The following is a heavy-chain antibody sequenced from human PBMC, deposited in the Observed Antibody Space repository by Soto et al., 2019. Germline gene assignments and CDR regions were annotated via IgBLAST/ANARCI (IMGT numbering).Heavy chain of an antibody. CDR2: ITYNSATV. CDR1: GFIFDDYA. V-gene: IGHV3-9*01. Sequence: EEQLVESGGGSVQPGRSLRLSCTASGFIFDDYAMHWVRQSPGKGLEWVSGITYNSATVGYADSVKGRFTISRDNAENTLYLQMNSLIPEDTALYYCAKGPRTYYSYYTMDLWGQGTTVTVSS. J-gene: IGHJ6*02. CDR3: AKGPRTYYSYYTMDL. D-gene: IGHD3-10*01.